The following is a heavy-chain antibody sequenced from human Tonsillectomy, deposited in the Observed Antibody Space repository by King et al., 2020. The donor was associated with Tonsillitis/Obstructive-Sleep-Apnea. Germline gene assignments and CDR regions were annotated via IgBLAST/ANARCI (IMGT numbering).Heavy chain of an antibody. CDR3: ATSVVAPAALDY. V-gene: IGHV1-24*01. CDR2: FDPEDGKR. Sequence: QLVQSGAEVKKPGASVKVFCKVSGYTLTKLSVDWVRQAPGKGLEWMGGFDPEDGKRIYAQKFQGRVTMTEDTSTDIAYMELSSLRSEDTAVYYCATSVVAPAALDYWGQGTLVTVSS. D-gene: IGHD2-2*01. J-gene: IGHJ4*02. CDR1: GYTLTKLS.